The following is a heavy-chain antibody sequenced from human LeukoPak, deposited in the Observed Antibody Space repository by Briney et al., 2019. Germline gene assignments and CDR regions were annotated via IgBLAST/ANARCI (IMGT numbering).Heavy chain of an antibody. CDR2: INHSGST. CDR3: ARHPGITMVRGVIKRRNWFDP. Sequence: SETLSLACAVYGGSFSGYYWSWIRQPPGKGLEWIGEINHSGSTNYNPSLKSRVTISVDTSKNQFSLKLSSVTAADTAVYYCARHPGITMVRGVIKRRNWFDPWGQGTLVTVSS. D-gene: IGHD3-10*01. J-gene: IGHJ5*02. CDR1: GGSFSGYY. V-gene: IGHV4-34*01.